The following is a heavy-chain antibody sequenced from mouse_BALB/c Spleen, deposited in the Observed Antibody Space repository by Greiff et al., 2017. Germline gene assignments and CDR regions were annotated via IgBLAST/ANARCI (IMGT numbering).Heavy chain of an antibody. Sequence: EVHLVESGGVLVKPGGSLKLSCAASGFTLSSYAMSWVRQTPEKRLEWVATISSGGSYTYYPDSVKGRFTISRDNAKNTLYLQMSSLRSEDTAMYYCASTMITAFAYWGQGTLVTVS. CDR2: ISSGGSYT. CDR1: GFTLSSYA. V-gene: IGHV5-9-3*01. J-gene: IGHJ3*01. D-gene: IGHD2-4*01. CDR3: ASTMITAFAY.